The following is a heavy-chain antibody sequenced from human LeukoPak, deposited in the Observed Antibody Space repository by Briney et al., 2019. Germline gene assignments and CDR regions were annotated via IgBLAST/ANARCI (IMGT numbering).Heavy chain of an antibody. D-gene: IGHD5-24*01. CDR1: GFTLSSHR. V-gene: IGHV3-21*01. CDR2: ISSRSSFK. CDR3: ARGSKGDGFFFDY. J-gene: IGHJ4*02. Sequence: GGSLRLSCAASGFTLSSHRMDWVRQAPGKGLEWVSSISSRSSFKDYADSVKGRFTISRDNAKNSLYLQMNSLRAEDTAVYYCARGSKGDGFFFDYWGQGTLVTVSS.